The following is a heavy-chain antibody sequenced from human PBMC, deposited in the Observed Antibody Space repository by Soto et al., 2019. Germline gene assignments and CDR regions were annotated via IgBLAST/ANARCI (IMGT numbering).Heavy chain of an antibody. J-gene: IGHJ5*02. CDR2: INHSGRT. V-gene: IGHV4-34*01. Sequence: SEALSLTCDVCGGSVSGYYWWWFRQPQGKGLEWIGEINHSGRTYYNPSLKSRVTMSVDTSKNQFSLKLSSVTAADTAVYYCARWTSLVVAEKLYNWFDPWGQGTLVTVSS. CDR3: ARWTSLVVAEKLYNWFDP. D-gene: IGHD2-15*01. CDR1: GGSVSGYY.